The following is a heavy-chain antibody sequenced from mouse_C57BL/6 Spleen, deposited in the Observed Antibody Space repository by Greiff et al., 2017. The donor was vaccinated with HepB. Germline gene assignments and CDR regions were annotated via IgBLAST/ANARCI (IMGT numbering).Heavy chain of an antibody. Sequence: VKLMESGAELVRPGASVTLSCKASGYTFTDYEMHWVKQTPVHGLEWIGAIDPETGGTAYNQKFKGKAILTADKSSSTAYMELRSLTSEDSAVYYCTGNYDRYFDVWGTGTTVTVSS. CDR3: TGNYDRYFDV. J-gene: IGHJ1*03. CDR2: IDPETGGT. CDR1: GYTFTDYE. D-gene: IGHD2-1*01. V-gene: IGHV1-15*01.